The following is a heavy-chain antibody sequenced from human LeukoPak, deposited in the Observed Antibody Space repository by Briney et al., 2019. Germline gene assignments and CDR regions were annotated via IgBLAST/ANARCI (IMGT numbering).Heavy chain of an antibody. Sequence: GGSLRLSCAASGFTFSSYALTWVRQAPGKGLEYVSSISGSGGSTYYADSVKGRFTISRDNSKNSLYLQMNSLRAEDTAVYYCAKVGVMPGGDGDYATTEENAFDIWGQGTMVTVSS. D-gene: IGHD4-17*01. CDR1: GFTFSSYA. CDR2: ISGSGGST. CDR3: AKVGVMPGGDGDYATTEENAFDI. V-gene: IGHV3-23*01. J-gene: IGHJ3*02.